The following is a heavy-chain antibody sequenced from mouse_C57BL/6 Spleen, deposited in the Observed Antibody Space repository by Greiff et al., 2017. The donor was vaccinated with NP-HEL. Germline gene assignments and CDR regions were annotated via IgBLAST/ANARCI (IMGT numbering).Heavy chain of an antibody. CDR3: ARDAGTGTHWYFDV. CDR1: GYSITSGYY. V-gene: IGHV3-6*01. CDR2: ISYDGSN. Sequence: EVKLQESGPGLVKPSQSLSLTCSVTGYSITSGYYWNWIRQFPGNKLEWMGYISYDGSNNYNPSLKNRISITRDTSKNQFFLKLNSVTTEDTATYYCARDAGTGTHWYFDVWGTGTTVTVSS. J-gene: IGHJ1*03. D-gene: IGHD4-1*01.